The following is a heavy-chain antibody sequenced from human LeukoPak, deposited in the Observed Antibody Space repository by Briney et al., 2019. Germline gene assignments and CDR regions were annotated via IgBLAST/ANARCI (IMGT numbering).Heavy chain of an antibody. J-gene: IGHJ1*01. D-gene: IGHD4-11*01. CDR1: GFTFSSYS. Sequence: LGGSPRLSCAASGFTFSSYSMNWVRQSPGHGLEWVANIKYHGSERYYVDSVKGRFTISREDAKNSLSLQMDSVRPEDTAVYYCALYNNFKYWGQGT. V-gene: IGHV3-7*01. CDR3: ALYNNFKY. CDR2: IKYHGSER.